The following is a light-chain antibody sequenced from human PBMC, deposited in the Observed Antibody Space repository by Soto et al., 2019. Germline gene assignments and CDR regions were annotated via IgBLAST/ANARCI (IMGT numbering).Light chain of an antibody. V-gene: IGKV1-5*03. Sequence: DIQMTQSPSTLSASVGDRVTITCRASQSISSWLAWYQQKPGKAPKLLIYKASSLESGVPSRCSGSGSGTELTLTISGLVHDGFATYYGEPYNSDWRFGQGTKVDIK. CDR3: EPYNSDWR. CDR2: KAS. CDR1: QSISSW. J-gene: IGKJ1*01.